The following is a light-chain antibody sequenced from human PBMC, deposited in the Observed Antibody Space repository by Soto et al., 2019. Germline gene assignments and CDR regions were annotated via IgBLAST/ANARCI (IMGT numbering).Light chain of an antibody. Sequence: RMTQSPYSPSASIGYRVTITCRVNQTIANYLKWYQQNPGKAPKLLIYAASSLQGGVPSRFSGSGSRTDFTLTITSLPPEDFSTYYCQHSSILCSTTFRHRAKVDI. CDR2: AAS. CDR1: QTIANY. V-gene: IGKV1-39*01. J-gene: IGKJ1*01. CDR3: QHSSILCSTT.